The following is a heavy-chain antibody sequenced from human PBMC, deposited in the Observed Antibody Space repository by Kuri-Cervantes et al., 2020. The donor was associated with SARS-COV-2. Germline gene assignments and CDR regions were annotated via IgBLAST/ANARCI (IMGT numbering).Heavy chain of an antibody. Sequence: GESLKISCAASGFTFDDYGMSWVRQAPGKGLEWVSGINWNGGSTGYADSVKGRFTISRDNAKNSLYLQMNSLRAEDTAVYYCARDLGYGFWSGYKGYLQDWGQGTLVTVSS. CDR1: GFTFDDYG. CDR3: ARDLGYGFWSGYKGYLQD. J-gene: IGHJ1*01. V-gene: IGHV3-20*04. CDR2: INWNGGST. D-gene: IGHD3-3*01.